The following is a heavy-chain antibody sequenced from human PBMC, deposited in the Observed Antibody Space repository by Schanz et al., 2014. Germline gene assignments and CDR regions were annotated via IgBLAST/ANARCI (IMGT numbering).Heavy chain of an antibody. V-gene: IGHV3-33*01. CDR2: MSYDGSIK. Sequence: QVQLVESGGGVVQFGRSLRLSCVASGFTFSSYGMHWVRQAPGKGLEWVAAMSYDGSIKYYGDSVKGRFTMSRDNSKNTLYLQMNSLRAEDTAVYYCARANYRRKINFDYWGRGTLVTVSS. J-gene: IGHJ4*02. CDR3: ARANYRRKINFDY. D-gene: IGHD3-10*01. CDR1: GFTFSSYG.